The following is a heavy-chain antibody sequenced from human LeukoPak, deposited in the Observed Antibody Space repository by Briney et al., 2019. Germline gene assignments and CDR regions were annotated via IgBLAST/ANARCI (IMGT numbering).Heavy chain of an antibody. CDR1: GFTFSSYA. V-gene: IGHV3-23*01. Sequence: GGSLRLSCAASGFTFSSYAMSWVRQAPGKGLEWVSAISGSGGSTYYADSVKGRFTISRDNSKNTLYLQMNSLGAEDTAVYYCAKDLFRTVAGDGYFDYWGQGTLVTVSS. CDR2: ISGSGGST. D-gene: IGHD6-19*01. CDR3: AKDLFRTVAGDGYFDY. J-gene: IGHJ4*02.